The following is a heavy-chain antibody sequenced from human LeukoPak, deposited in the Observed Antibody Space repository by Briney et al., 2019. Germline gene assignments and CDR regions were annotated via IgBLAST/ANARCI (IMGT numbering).Heavy chain of an antibody. J-gene: IGHJ4*02. CDR3: ARAALGVWFGEPLGGPTEY. CDR1: GYTFTGYY. V-gene: IGHV1-2*02. D-gene: IGHD3-10*01. CDR2: INPSSGGT. Sequence: ASVKVSCKSSGYTFTGYYIHWVRQAPGQGVEWMGWINPSSGGTYYAQSFQGRATMTRDTSISTAYMELSRLRSDDTAVYYCARAALGVWFGEPLGGPTEYWGQGTLVTVSS.